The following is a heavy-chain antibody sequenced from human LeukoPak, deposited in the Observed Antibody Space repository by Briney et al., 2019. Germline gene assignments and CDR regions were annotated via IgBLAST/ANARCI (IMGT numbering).Heavy chain of an antibody. CDR3: AKARLVVGATFALPTGNDY. Sequence: LAGGSLRLSCAASGFTFSSYAMSWVRQAPGKGLEWVSAISGSGGSTYYADSVKGRFTISRDNSKNTLYLQMNSLRAEDTAVYYCAKARLVVGATFALPTGNDYWGQGTLVTVSS. CDR2: ISGSGGST. CDR1: GFTFSSYA. D-gene: IGHD1-26*01. J-gene: IGHJ4*02. V-gene: IGHV3-23*01.